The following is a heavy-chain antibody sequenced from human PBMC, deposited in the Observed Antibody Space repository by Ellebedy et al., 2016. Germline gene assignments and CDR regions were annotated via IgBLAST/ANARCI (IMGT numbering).Heavy chain of an antibody. CDR3: AGYFDWLSKYNWFDP. D-gene: IGHD3-9*01. CDR2: IIPIFGTA. Sequence: SVKVSXXASGGTFSSYAISWVRQAPGQGLEWMGGIIPIFGTANYAQKFPGRVTITADESTSTAYMELSSLRSGDTAVYYCAGYFDWLSKYNWFDPWGQGTLVTVSS. J-gene: IGHJ5*02. CDR1: GGTFSSYA. V-gene: IGHV1-69*13.